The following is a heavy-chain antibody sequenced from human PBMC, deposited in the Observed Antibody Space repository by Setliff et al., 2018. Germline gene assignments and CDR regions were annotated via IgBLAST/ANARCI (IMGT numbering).Heavy chain of an antibody. CDR2: MNPNSGNT. Sequence: ASVKVSCKASGYTFTSYDINWVRQATGQGLEWMGWMNPNSGNTGYAQKFQGRVTITADESTSTAYMELSSLSSEDTAVYYCARVQQLGTFDYWGQGTLVTVSS. V-gene: IGHV1-8*03. D-gene: IGHD6-13*01. J-gene: IGHJ4*02. CDR3: ARVQQLGTFDY. CDR1: GYTFTSYD.